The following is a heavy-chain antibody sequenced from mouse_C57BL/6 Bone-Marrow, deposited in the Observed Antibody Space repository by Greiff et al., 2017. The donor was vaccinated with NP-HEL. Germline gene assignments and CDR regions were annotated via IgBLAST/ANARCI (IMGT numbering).Heavy chain of an antibody. J-gene: IGHJ2*01. Sequence: VQLQQPGAELVRPGSSVKLSCKASGYSFTSYWMDWVKQRPGQGLEWIGNIYPSDSETLYNQKFKDKATLTVYKSSSPAYMQLSSLTSEDSAVYYCESLYYYGSNGFDDWGQGTTLTVSS. CDR1: GYSFTSYW. CDR2: IYPSDSET. D-gene: IGHD1-1*01. V-gene: IGHV1-61*01. CDR3: ESLYYYGSNGFDD.